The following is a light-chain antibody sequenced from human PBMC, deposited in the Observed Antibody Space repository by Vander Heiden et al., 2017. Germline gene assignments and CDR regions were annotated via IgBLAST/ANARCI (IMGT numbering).Light chain of an antibody. J-gene: IGLJ2*01. V-gene: IGLV3-25*03. Sequence: SSELTHPPSASVSPGQTARITCSGDAVPKQYAYWYQQKPGQAPVLVIYKDSERPSGIPERFSGSSSGTTVTLTISGVQAEDEADYYCQSADSSGTYVVFGGGTKLTVL. CDR1: AVPKQY. CDR3: QSADSSGTYVV. CDR2: KDS.